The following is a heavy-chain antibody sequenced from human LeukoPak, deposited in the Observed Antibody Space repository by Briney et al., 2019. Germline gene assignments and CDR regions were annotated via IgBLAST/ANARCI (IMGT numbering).Heavy chain of an antibody. CDR3: AKDRYNWNDGPATFDY. D-gene: IGHD1-20*01. V-gene: IGHV3-23*01. Sequence: PGGSLRLSCAASGFTFSSYAMSWVRQAPGKGLEWVSSISGSGGSTYYADPVKGRFTISRDNSKNTLYLQMNSLRAEDTAVYYCAKDRYNWNDGPATFDYWGQGTLATVSS. CDR1: GFTFSSYA. CDR2: ISGSGGST. J-gene: IGHJ4*02.